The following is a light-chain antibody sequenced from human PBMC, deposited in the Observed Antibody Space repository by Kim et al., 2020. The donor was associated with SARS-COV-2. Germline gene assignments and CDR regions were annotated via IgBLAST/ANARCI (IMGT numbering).Light chain of an antibody. J-gene: IGLJ3*02. CDR1: SGDIGAYDY. CDR3: SSYTSSATWL. V-gene: IGLV2-14*03. CDR2: DVS. Sequence: QPALTQPASVSGSPGQSITISCTGTSGDIGAYDYVSWYQHHPGKAPKLVIYDVSRRPSGVSNRFSGSKSGNTASLTTSGLQAGDEAGYYCSSYTSSATWLFGGGTQLTVL.